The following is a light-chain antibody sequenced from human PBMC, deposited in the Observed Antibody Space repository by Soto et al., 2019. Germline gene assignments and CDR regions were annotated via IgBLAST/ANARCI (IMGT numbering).Light chain of an antibody. Sequence: QSVLTQPASVSGSPGQSITISCTGTSSDVGGYDYVSRYQQHPGKARKFLIYEVTNRRSGVSHRSSGSKSGNTASLTSAGLQAEDEADYYGSSYTTTSTYVFGTGTKVTVL. J-gene: IGLJ1*01. V-gene: IGLV2-14*01. CDR1: SSDVGGYDY. CDR2: EVT. CDR3: SSYTTTSTYV.